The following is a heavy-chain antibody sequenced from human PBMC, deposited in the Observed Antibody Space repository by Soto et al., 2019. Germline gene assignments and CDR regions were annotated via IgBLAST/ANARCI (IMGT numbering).Heavy chain of an antibody. CDR3: ARQVTGHPNWFDP. Sequence: LRLSCAASGFTFGSYVMTWVRQAPGKGLEWVSSISGNSNNIYYSDSVRGRFSISSDNSKNTLYLQLNSLRAEDTALYYCARQVTGHPNWFDPWGQGTLVTVSS. J-gene: IGHJ5*02. V-gene: IGHV3-23*01. D-gene: IGHD4-4*01. CDR1: GFTFGSYV. CDR2: ISGNSNNI.